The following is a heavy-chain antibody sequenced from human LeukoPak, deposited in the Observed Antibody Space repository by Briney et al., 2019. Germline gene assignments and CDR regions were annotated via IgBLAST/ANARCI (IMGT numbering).Heavy chain of an antibody. CDR2: IGGGSGGST. CDR3: AKISAKMSAYHDAFDI. V-gene: IGHV3-23*01. D-gene: IGHD3-3*01. CDR1: GFTFTNYA. J-gene: IGHJ3*02. Sequence: PGGSLRLSCAASGFTFTNYAMSWVRQAPGKGLEWVSGIGGGSGGSTYSAESAKGRFTISRDNSKNTLYLQMNSLRAEDTAIYYCAKISAKMSAYHDAFDIWGQGTMVTVSS.